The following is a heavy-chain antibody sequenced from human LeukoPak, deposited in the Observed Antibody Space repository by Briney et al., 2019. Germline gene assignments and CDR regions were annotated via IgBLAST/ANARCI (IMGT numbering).Heavy chain of an antibody. CDR3: ARVPGGMTTVPFDY. CDR1: GYSFTNYW. D-gene: IGHD4-11*01. CDR2: IYPADSDT. Sequence: GESLKISCKGSGYSFTNYWIGWVRQMPGKGLEWMGIIYPADSDTRYIPSFEGQVTVSADKSINTAYLQWSSLKASDTAMYYCARVPGGMTTVPFDYWGQGTLATVSS. V-gene: IGHV5-51*01. J-gene: IGHJ4*02.